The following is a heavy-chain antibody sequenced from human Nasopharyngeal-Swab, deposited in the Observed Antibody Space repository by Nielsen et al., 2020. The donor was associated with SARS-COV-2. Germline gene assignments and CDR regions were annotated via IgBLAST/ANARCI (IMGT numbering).Heavy chain of an antibody. CDR3: TGYSTIFY. J-gene: IGHJ4*02. D-gene: IGHD2-2*01. CDR1: GFTFGDYA. V-gene: IGHV3-49*04. Sequence: GESLKISCTTSGFTFGDYAMSWVRQAPGKGLEWVGFIRSEANGETAEYAVSVEGRFSILRDDSKSIAYLQMNSLKTEDTAVYYCTGYSTIFYWGQGTLVTVSS. CDR2: IRSEANGETA.